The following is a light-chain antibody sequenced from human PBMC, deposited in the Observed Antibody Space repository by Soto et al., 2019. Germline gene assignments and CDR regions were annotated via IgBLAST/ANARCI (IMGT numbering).Light chain of an antibody. J-gene: IGLJ1*01. V-gene: IGLV2-14*02. CDR3: SSYTSRSTLDYV. CDR1: SSNVGSYKL. CDR2: EVS. Sequence: QSALTQPASVSGSPGQSITISCTGTSSNVGSYKLVSWYQQHPGKAPKLMIYEVSNRPSGVSNRFSGSKSGNTASLTISGLQAEDEADYYCSSYTSRSTLDYVFGSGTKVTVL.